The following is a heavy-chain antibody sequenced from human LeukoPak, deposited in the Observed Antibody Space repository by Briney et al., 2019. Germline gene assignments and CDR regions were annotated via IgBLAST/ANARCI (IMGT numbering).Heavy chain of an antibody. Sequence: PSETLSLTCAVYGGSFSGYYWSWIRQPPGKGLEWIGEINHSGSTNYNPSLKSRVTISVDTSKNQFPLKLSSVTAADTAVYYCARGARYFDWLLYNAFDIWGQGTMVTVSS. CDR2: INHSGST. CDR1: GGSFSGYY. J-gene: IGHJ3*02. V-gene: IGHV4-34*01. D-gene: IGHD3-9*01. CDR3: ARGARYFDWLLYNAFDI.